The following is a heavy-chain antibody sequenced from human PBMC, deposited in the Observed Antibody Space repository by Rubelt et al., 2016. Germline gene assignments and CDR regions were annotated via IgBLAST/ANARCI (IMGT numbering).Heavy chain of an antibody. CDR2: INHSGST. V-gene: IGHV4-34*01. CDR3: ARDRRYSSSLFDY. J-gene: IGHJ4*02. D-gene: IGHD6-13*01. Sequence: QVQLQQWGAGLLKPSETLSLTCAVYGGSFSGYYWSWIRQPPGKGLEWIGEINHSGSTNYNPSLKGRGTQAGEPSKNPFSLKVSSGTAAETAVYYWARDRRYSSSLFDYWGQGTLVTVSS. CDR1: GGSFSGYY.